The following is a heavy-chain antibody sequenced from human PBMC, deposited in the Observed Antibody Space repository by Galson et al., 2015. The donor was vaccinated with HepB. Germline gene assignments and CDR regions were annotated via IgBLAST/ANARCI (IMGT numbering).Heavy chain of an antibody. CDR2: IVVGSGNT. Sequence: SVKVSCKAFGFTFSSSAVQWVRQARGQRLEWIGGIVVGSGNTNYAQKFQKRVTITRDMSTSTAYMDLSSLRSEDTAVYYCAADYDNSSSWGQGTLVTVSS. CDR3: AADYDNSSS. V-gene: IGHV1-58*01. D-gene: IGHD3-9*01. J-gene: IGHJ5*02. CDR1: GFTFSSSA.